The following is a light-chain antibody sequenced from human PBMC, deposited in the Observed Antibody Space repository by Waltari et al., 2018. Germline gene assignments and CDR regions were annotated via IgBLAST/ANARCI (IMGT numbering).Light chain of an antibody. CDR1: SIAGGGSNN. CDR2: EVS. Sequence: QSALTQPPSASGSPGQSVTISYTGTSIAGGGSNNVSWYQQPPGKAPKLMIYEVSKRPSGVPDRFSGSKSGNTASLTVSGLQAEDEADYYCSSYAGSNNYVFGTGTKVTVL. J-gene: IGLJ1*01. V-gene: IGLV2-8*01. CDR3: SSYAGSNNYV.